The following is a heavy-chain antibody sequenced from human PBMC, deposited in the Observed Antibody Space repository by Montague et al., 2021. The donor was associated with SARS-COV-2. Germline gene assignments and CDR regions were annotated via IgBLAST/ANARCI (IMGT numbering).Heavy chain of an antibody. D-gene: IGHD2-15*01. CDR1: GDSISGFY. Sequence: ETLSLTCTVSGDSISGFYWSWIRQPPGKGLEWIGYIYYSGSTNYNPSLKSRLTMSVDTSKKQFSLKLSSVTAADTAVYYCARGVVAATYSFDYWGQGTLVTVSS. J-gene: IGHJ4*02. CDR3: ARGVVAATYSFDY. CDR2: IYYSGST. V-gene: IGHV4-59*13.